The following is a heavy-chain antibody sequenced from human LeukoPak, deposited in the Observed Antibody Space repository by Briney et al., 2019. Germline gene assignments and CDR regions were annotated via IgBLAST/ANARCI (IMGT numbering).Heavy chain of an antibody. J-gene: IGHJ4*02. V-gene: IGHV3-48*03. Sequence: GGSLRLSCAASGFTFSSYEMNWVRQAPGKGLEWVSYISSSGSTIYYADSVKGRFTISRDNAKNSLYLQMNSLRAEDTAVYYCARSKLSFKPAGFDYWGQGTLVTVSS. CDR3: ARSKLSFKPAGFDY. CDR2: ISSSGSTI. D-gene: IGHD1-7*01. CDR1: GFTFSSYE.